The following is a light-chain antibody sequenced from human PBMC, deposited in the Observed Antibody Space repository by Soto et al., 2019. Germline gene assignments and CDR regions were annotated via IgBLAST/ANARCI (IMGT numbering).Light chain of an antibody. CDR2: DAS. CDR3: QQYSNLPIT. V-gene: IGKV1-5*01. J-gene: IGKJ5*01. CDR1: QSISSW. Sequence: DVQMTQTPSTLSASVGDRVTITCRASQSISSWLAWYQQKPGKAPKLLIYDASSLQSGVPSRFSGIESGTEFTLSISSLQPDDFATYCCQQYSNLPITFGEGTRLEIK.